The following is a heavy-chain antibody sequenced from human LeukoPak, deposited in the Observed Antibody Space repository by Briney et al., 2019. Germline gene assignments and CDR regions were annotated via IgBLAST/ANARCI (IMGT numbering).Heavy chain of an antibody. CDR1: GLTFHDYA. J-gene: IGHJ6*03. V-gene: IGHV3-23*01. D-gene: IGHD2-21*01. Sequence: GGSLRLSCAISGLTFHDYAMNWVRQAPGKGLEWVSTIVGDSSKTYYADSVKGRFTISRDNSNYMLFLHMNNLRAEDTAIYYCAKQPYNYYYLDVWGKGTTVTVSS. CDR3: AKQPYNYYYLDV. CDR2: IVGDSSKT.